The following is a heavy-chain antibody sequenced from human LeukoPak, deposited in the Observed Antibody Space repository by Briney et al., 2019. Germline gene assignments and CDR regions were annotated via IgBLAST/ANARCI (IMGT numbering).Heavy chain of an antibody. V-gene: IGHV4-59*01. CDR2: IYYSGST. D-gene: IGHD3-3*01. CDR3: AGDYDFWSSYGMDV. CDR1: GGSISSYY. Sequence: SETLSLTCTVSGGSISSYYWSWIRQPPGKGLEWIGYIYYSGSTNYNPSLKSRVAISVDTSKNQFSLKLSSVTAADTAVYYCAGDYDFWSSYGMDVWGQGTTVTVSS. J-gene: IGHJ6*02.